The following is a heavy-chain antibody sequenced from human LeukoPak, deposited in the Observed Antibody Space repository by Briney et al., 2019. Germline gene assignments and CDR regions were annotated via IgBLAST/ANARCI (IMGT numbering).Heavy chain of an antibody. J-gene: IGHJ4*02. Sequence: SETLSLTCTVSGGSISSYYWSWIRQPPGKGLEWIGYIYYSGSTNYNPSLKSRVTISVDTSKNQFSLKLSSVTAADTAVYYCARESAVSFDFWGQGTLVTVSP. CDR3: ARESAVSFDF. V-gene: IGHV4-59*01. CDR1: GGSISSYY. CDR2: IYYSGST.